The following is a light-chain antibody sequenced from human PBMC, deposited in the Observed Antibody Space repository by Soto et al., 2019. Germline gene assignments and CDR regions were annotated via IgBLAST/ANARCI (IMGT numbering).Light chain of an antibody. CDR3: SAYTANADLVV. CDR2: EVS. V-gene: IGLV2-14*01. CDR1: SSDVGAYDF. Sequence: QSVLTQPASVSGSPGQSSTISCSGTSSDVGAYDFVSWYQQHPGKAPKLMIFEVSNRPSGVSNRFSGSKSGNMASLTISGLQAEDEAHYYCSAYTANADLVVFGGGTKLTVL. J-gene: IGLJ2*01.